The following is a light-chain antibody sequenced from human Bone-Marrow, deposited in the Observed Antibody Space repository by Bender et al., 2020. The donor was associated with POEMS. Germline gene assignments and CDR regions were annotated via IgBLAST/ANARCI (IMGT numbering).Light chain of an antibody. J-gene: IGLJ2*01. CDR3: NSRDSSGYVV. CDR2: DDR. Sequence: SYVLTQPPSVSVAPGQTARITCGGKNIGGKSVHWYQQKPGQAPVLVVYDDRDRPSGIPDRFSGSRSGNTASLTITGAQAEDEAGYSCNSRDSSGYVVFGGGTKLTVL. V-gene: IGLV3-21*02. CDR1: NIGGKS.